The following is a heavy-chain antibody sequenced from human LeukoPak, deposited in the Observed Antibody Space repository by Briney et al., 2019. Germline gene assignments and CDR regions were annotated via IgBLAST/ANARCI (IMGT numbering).Heavy chain of an antibody. Sequence: ASVKVPCKASGYTFTGYYMHWVRQAPGQGLEWMGWINPNSGGTNYAQKFQGRVTMTRDTSISTAYMELSRLRSDDTAVYYCARAHHDYGDYVDYWGQGTLVTVSS. CDR3: ARAHHDYGDYVDY. V-gene: IGHV1-2*02. CDR1: GYTFTGYY. D-gene: IGHD4-17*01. CDR2: INPNSGGT. J-gene: IGHJ4*02.